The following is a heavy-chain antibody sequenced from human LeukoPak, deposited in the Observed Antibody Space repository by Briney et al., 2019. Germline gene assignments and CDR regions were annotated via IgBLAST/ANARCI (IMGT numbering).Heavy chain of an antibody. V-gene: IGHV3-74*01. D-gene: IGHD2-21*02. Sequence: GGSLRLSCAASGFTFISYGMQWVRQAPGKGLVWVSRINTDGSSTKHADSVKGRFTSSRANAKNKVYLQVNSLRAEDTAVYFCTRELPREVTLDYWGQGTLVTVSS. CDR2: INTDGSST. J-gene: IGHJ4*01. CDR1: GFTFISYG. CDR3: TRELPREVTLDY.